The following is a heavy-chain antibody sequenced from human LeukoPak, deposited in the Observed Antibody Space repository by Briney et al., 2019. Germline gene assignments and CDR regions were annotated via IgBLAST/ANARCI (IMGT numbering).Heavy chain of an antibody. CDR2: ISTYNGYA. J-gene: IGHJ6*04. V-gene: IGHV1-18*01. CDR3: ARNSSDWYGYMDV. Sequence: ASVKVSCKASGYTCNSYGISWVRQAPRQGLEWMGWISTYNGYANYAQRLQGRVTMTTETSTSTAYVELRSLRSDDTAVYYCARNSSDWYGYMDVWGKGTTVTVSS. CDR1: GYTCNSYG. D-gene: IGHD6-19*01.